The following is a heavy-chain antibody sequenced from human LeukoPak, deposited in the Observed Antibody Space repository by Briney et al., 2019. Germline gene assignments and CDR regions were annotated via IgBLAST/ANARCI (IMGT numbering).Heavy chain of an antibody. J-gene: IGHJ4*02. V-gene: IGHV3-9*01. CDR2: ISWNSGSI. Sequence: GGSLRLSCAASGFTFDDYAMHWVRQAPGKGLEWVSGISWNSGSIGYADSVKGRYTISRDNAKNSLYLQMNSLRAEDTALYYCAKDVMVAATHFDYWGQGTLVTVSS. D-gene: IGHD2-15*01. CDR3: AKDVMVAATHFDY. CDR1: GFTFDDYA.